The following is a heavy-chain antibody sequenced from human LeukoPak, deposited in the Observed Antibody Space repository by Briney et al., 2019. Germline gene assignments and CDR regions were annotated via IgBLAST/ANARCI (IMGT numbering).Heavy chain of an antibody. CDR3: ARVPTRRVVTTPTYFDY. CDR2: MSYSGST. CDR1: GGSISDYY. Sequence: PLETLSLTCTVSGGSISDYYWNWIRQPPGKGLEWIGYMSYSGSTHYSPSLNSRGSISVDTSKNQFSLRLSSVTAADTAVYYCARVPTRRVVTTPTYFDYWGQGTLVTVSS. J-gene: IGHJ4*01. D-gene: IGHD2-21*02. V-gene: IGHV4-59*01.